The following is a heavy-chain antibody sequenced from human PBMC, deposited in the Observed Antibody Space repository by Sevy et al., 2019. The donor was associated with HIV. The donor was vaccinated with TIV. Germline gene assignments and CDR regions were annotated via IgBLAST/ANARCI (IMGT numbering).Heavy chain of an antibody. J-gene: IGHJ4*02. CDR1: GGSISGHY. V-gene: IGHV4-59*11. CDR2: VYDSGSS. D-gene: IGHD3-22*01. CDR3: ARGGAFIYSDTIGFQSFFDS. Sequence: SETLSLTCTVSGGSISGHYWGWIRQSPGKGLEWIAYVYDSGSSNYNPSLRSRVTISLDSSKSQFSLRLSSVTAADTAVYFCARGGAFIYSDTIGFQSFFDSWGPGTLVTVSS.